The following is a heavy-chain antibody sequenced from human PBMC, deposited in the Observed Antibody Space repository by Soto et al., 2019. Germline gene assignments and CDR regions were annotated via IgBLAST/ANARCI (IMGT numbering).Heavy chain of an antibody. CDR3: ARDYGVEPAAMLYNLFVS. J-gene: IGHJ5*01. CDR2: ISAYNGNT. Sequence: QVQLVQSGAEVKKPGASVKVSCKASGYTFTSYGISWVRQAPGQGLERMGWISAYNGNTNYAKKLQGRVTMTTDTSTTTAYLELRSLRSDDTAVYYCARDYGVEPAAMLYNLFVSWGQGTLVTVSS. D-gene: IGHD2-2*01. CDR1: GYTFTSYG. V-gene: IGHV1-18*01.